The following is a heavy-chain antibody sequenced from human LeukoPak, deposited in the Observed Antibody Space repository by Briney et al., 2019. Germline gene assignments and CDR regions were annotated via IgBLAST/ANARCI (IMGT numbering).Heavy chain of an antibody. J-gene: IGHJ4*02. Sequence: SETLSLTCAVYGGPFSGYYWSWIRQPPGKGLEWIGEINHSGSTNYNPSLKSRVTISVDTSKNQFSLKLSSVTAADTAVYYCARHKKYSSGWYGRYFDYWGQGTLVTVSS. CDR1: GGPFSGYY. CDR3: ARHKKYSSGWYGRYFDY. V-gene: IGHV4-34*01. D-gene: IGHD6-19*01. CDR2: INHSGST.